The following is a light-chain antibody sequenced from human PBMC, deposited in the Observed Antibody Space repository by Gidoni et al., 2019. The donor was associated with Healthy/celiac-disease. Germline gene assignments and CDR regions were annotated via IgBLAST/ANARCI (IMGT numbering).Light chain of an antibody. V-gene: IGKV1-33*01. CDR1: QDISNY. CDR3: QQYGNLPLT. CDR2: DAS. J-gene: IGKJ4*01. Sequence: DIQMPQSPSSLSASVGDRVTITCQASQDISNYLNWYQQKPGKAPKLLIYDASDLETGVPSTFSGSGSGTDFTFTISSLQHEDIAIYYCQQYGNLPLTFGGGTRWRSN.